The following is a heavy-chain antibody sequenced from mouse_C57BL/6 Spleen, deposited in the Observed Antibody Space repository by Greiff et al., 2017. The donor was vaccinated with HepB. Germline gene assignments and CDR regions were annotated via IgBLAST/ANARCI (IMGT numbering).Heavy chain of an antibody. D-gene: IGHD6-1*01. CDR2: SRNKANDYTT. J-gene: IGHJ4*01. CDR3: ARDAHNLYAMDH. CDR1: GFTFSDFY. Sequence: EVKLMESGGGLVQSGRSLRLSCATSGFTFSDFYMEWVRQAPGKGLEWIAASRNKANDYTTEYSASVKGRFIVSRDTSQSILYLQMNALRAEDTAIYYCARDAHNLYAMDHWGQGPSATVSS. V-gene: IGHV7-1*01.